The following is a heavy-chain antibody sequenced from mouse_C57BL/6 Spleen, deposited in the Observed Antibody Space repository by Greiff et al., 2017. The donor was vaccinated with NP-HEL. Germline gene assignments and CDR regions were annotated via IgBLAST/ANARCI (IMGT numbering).Heavy chain of an antibody. Sequence: EVKLVESGGGLVQSGRSLRLSCATSGFTFSDFYMEWVRQAPGKGLEWIAASRNKANDYTTEYSASVKGRFIVSRDTSQSILYLQMNALRAEDTAIYYCARDDGYGSAWFAYWGQGTLVTVSA. V-gene: IGHV7-1*01. CDR2: SRNKANDYTT. D-gene: IGHD2-2*01. CDR3: ARDDGYGSAWFAY. CDR1: GFTFSDFY. J-gene: IGHJ3*01.